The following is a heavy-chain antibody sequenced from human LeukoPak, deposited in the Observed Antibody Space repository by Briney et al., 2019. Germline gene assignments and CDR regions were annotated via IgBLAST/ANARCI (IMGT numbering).Heavy chain of an antibody. J-gene: IGHJ4*02. Sequence: ASVKVSCTASGYTFTGYYMHWVRQAPGQGLEWMGWINPNSGGTNYAQKFQGRVTMTRDTSISTAYMELSRLRSDDTAVYYCAKTYYYDSSGYPDYWGQGTLVTVSS. CDR1: GYTFTGYY. V-gene: IGHV1-2*02. CDR2: INPNSGGT. CDR3: AKTYYYDSSGYPDY. D-gene: IGHD3-22*01.